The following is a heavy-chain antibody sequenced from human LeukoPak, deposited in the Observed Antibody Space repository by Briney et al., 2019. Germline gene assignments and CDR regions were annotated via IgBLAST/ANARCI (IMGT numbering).Heavy chain of an antibody. CDR1: GFTFSSYE. CDR3: ARETYFYDTDYYYVKYFDS. J-gene: IGHJ4*02. CDR2: ISSSGSTI. Sequence: GGSLRLSCAASGFTFSSYEMNWVRQAPGKGLEWVSYISSSGSTIYYADSVKGRFTISRDNAKNSLYLQMNSLSAEDTAVYFCARETYFYDTDYYYVKYFDSWGQGTLVTVSS. V-gene: IGHV3-48*03. D-gene: IGHD3-22*01.